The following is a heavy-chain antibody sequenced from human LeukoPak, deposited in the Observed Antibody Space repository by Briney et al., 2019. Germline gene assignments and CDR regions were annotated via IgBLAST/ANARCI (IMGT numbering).Heavy chain of an antibody. Sequence: PSETLSLTCAVYGGSFSGYYWSWIRQPPGKGLEWIGEINHSGSTNYNPSLKSRVTISVDTSKNQFSLKLSSVTAADTAVYYCARGRLLWYQLLPRPIFDYWGQGTLVTVSS. V-gene: IGHV4-34*01. D-gene: IGHD2-2*01. CDR2: INHSGST. J-gene: IGHJ4*02. CDR1: GGSFSGYY. CDR3: ARGRLLWYQLLPRPIFDY.